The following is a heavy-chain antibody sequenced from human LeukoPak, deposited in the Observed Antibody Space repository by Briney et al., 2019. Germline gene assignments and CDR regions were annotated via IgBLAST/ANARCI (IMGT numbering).Heavy chain of an antibody. CDR1: GFTFSNYW. CDR2: IKRDGSDN. V-gene: IGHV3-7*01. D-gene: IGHD6-19*01. J-gene: IGHJ4*02. CDR3: ARALYNRGWYPDYFDS. Sequence: GGSLRLSCAASGFTFSNYWMSWVRQAPGKGLEWVANIKRDGSDNYYVGSVEGRFTISRDIAKNSLYLQMSSLRAEDTAIYYCARALYNRGWYPDYFDSWGQGTLVTVSA.